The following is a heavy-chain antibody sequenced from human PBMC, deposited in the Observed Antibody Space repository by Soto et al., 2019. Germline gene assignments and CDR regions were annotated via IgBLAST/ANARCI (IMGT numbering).Heavy chain of an antibody. CDR1: GYTFNDYG. V-gene: IGHV1-18*01. D-gene: IGHD2-15*01. CDR3: ARSYGSVGSCYACWHFDL. CDR2: IGPYEGVT. J-gene: IGHJ2*01. Sequence: QVQLVQSGAEVKKPGASVRVSCKASGYTFNDYGVRWVRQAPGQGLEWMGWIGPYEGVTNHAQTFQGRVTMTVETSTTTATMELRRVSSDYTAVYDCARSYGSVGSCYACWHFDLWGPGTLVTVTA.